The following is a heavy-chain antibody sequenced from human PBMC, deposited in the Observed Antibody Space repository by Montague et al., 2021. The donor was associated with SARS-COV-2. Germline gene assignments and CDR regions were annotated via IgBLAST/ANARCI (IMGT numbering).Heavy chain of an antibody. CDR3: ARGYGDYSYYYGLDV. D-gene: IGHD4-17*01. V-gene: IGHV4-61*02. CDR1: GGSIRSGSYY. J-gene: IGHJ6*02. CDR2: IYSSGST. Sequence: TLSLTCTVFGGSIRSGSYYWSWIRQPAGKGLEWIGRIYSSGSTNYNPSLKSRVTMSVDTSKNQFSLKVSSVTAADTAVYYCARGYGDYSYYYGLDVWGQGTTVTVSS.